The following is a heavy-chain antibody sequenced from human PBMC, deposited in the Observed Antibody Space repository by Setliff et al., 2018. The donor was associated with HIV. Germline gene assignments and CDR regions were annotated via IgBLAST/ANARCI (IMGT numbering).Heavy chain of an antibody. CDR1: GGSISSGSYY. CDR2: IYTSGRI. V-gene: IGHV4-61*02. CDR3: ARGPSGGGFYYMDV. D-gene: IGHD2-15*01. Sequence: SETLSLTCTVSGGSISSGSYYWSWIRQPAGKGQEWIGRIYTSGRIDYNPSLKSRVTISVDTSNKQFSLNLSSVTAADTAVYYCARGPSGGGFYYMDVWGKGTTVTVSS. J-gene: IGHJ6*03.